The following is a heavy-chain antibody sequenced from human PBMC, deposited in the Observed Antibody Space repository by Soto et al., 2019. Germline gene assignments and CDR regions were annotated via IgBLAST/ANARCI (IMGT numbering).Heavy chain of an antibody. CDR3: ARSWSTYYYYMDV. CDR2: IYYSGST. D-gene: IGHD2-8*01. V-gene: IGHV4-59*01. J-gene: IGHJ6*03. CDR1: VGSISSYY. Sequence: QVLLQDSCPGLVKPSETLSLTCTVSVGSISSYYWSWIRQPPGKGLEWIGYIYYSGSTKYNPSLKSRFTISVDTSKNQFSMKLSSVTAADTAVYYCARSWSTYYYYMDVWGKGTTVTVSS.